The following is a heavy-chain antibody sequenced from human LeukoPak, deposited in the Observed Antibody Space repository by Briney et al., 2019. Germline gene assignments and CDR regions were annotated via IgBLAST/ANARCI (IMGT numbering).Heavy chain of an antibody. Sequence: SVKVSCKASGGTFSSYTISWVRQAPGQGLEWMGRIIPILGIANYAQKFQGRVTITADKSTGTAYMELSSLRSEDTAVYYCARADPARAFDIWGQGTMVTVSS. CDR1: GGTFSSYT. V-gene: IGHV1-69*02. D-gene: IGHD6-6*01. J-gene: IGHJ3*02. CDR2: IIPILGIA. CDR3: ARADPARAFDI.